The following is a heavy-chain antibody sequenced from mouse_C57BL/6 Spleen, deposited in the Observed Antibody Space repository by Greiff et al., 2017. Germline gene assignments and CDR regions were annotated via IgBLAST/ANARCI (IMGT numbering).Heavy chain of an antibody. D-gene: IGHD6-2*01. CDR1: GFTFTDYY. J-gene: IGHJ4*01. CDR2: IRNKANGYTT. Sequence: EVKLVESGGGLVQPGGSLSLSCAASGFTFTDYYLSWVRQPPGKALEWLGFIRNKANGYTTEYSASLKGRFTTSSDNSQSILYLQMNALRAEDSATYYCARYFLYYDAMDYWGQGTSVTVSA. CDR3: ARYFLYYDAMDY. V-gene: IGHV7-3*01.